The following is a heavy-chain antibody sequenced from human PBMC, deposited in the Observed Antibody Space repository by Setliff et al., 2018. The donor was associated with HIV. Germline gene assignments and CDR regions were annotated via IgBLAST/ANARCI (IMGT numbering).Heavy chain of an antibody. V-gene: IGHV1-18*01. CDR3: ARTDYGGNSGGNYFDY. D-gene: IGHD4-17*01. CDR1: GYTFTSYG. CDR2: ISAYNGNT. J-gene: IGHJ4*02. Sequence: ASVKVSCKASGYTFTSYGISWVRQAPGQGLEWMGRISAYNGNTDHAQKFQGRVTMTTDTATSTAYMEVRSLRSDDTAVYYCARTDYGGNSGGNYFDYWGQGSLVTVSS.